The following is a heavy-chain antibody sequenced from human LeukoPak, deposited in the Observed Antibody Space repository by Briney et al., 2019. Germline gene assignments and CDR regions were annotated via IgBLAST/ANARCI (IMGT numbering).Heavy chain of an antibody. D-gene: IGHD6-19*01. CDR1: GGSISSSSYY. CDR2: IYYSGST. J-gene: IGHJ3*02. Sequence: SETLSLTCTVSGGSISSSSYYWGWIRQPPGKGREWIGSIYYSGSTYYNPSLKSRVTISVDTSKNQFSLKLSSVTAADTAVYYCARELQWLVRPTDAFDIWGQGTMVTVSS. CDR3: ARELQWLVRPTDAFDI. V-gene: IGHV4-39*07.